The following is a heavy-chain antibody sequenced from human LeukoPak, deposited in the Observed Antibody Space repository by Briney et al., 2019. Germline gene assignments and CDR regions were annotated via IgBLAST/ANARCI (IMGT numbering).Heavy chain of an antibody. J-gene: IGHJ4*02. Sequence: GASVKVSCKASGGTLSNYAVSWVRQAPGQGLEWMGWISGYNGNTNYAQKVQGGVTMTTDTSTSTAYMELRTLRSDDTAVYYCARDIGSGSSLSFDYWGQGTLVTVSP. V-gene: IGHV1-18*01. CDR3: ARDIGSGSSLSFDY. CDR2: ISGYNGNT. D-gene: IGHD3-10*01. CDR1: GGTLSNYA.